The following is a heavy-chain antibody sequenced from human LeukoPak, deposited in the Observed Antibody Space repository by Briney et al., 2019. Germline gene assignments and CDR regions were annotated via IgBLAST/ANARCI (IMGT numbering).Heavy chain of an antibody. J-gene: IGHJ3*02. CDR2: INHSGST. Sequence: ASETLSLTCAVYGGSFSGYYWSWIRQPPGKGLEWIGEINHSGSTNYNPSLKSRVTISVDTSKNQFSLKLSSVTAADTAVYYCARENSYGYNAFDIWGQGTMVTVSS. CDR3: ARENSYGYNAFDI. V-gene: IGHV4-34*01. D-gene: IGHD5-18*01. CDR1: GGSFSGYY.